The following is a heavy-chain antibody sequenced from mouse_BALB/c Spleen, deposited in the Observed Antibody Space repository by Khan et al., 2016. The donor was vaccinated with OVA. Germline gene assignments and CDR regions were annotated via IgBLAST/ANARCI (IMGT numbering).Heavy chain of an antibody. Sequence: EVTLVESGGGLVKPGGSLKVSCAASGFTFSNYALSWVRHTPEKRLEWVASISSGGTTYYPDSVKGRFTISRDDARNILFLQMSSLRSEDTAMYYCARDYWFVYWGQGTLVTVSA. V-gene: IGHV5-6-5*01. CDR3: ARDYWFVY. CDR1: GFTFSNYA. CDR2: ISSGGTT. J-gene: IGHJ3*01.